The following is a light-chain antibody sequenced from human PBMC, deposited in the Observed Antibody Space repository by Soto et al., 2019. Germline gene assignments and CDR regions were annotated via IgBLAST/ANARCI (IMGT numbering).Light chain of an antibody. J-gene: IGKJ1*01. CDR2: GAS. V-gene: IGKV3-20*01. CDR1: QSVSSSY. Sequence: EIVMTQSPATLSVSPGERVTLSCRASQSVSSSYLAWYQQKPGQAPRLLIYGASNRATGIPDRFSGSGSGTDFTLTISRLEPEDFAVYYCQQYNYWPPWTFGQGTKVDIK. CDR3: QQYNYWPPWT.